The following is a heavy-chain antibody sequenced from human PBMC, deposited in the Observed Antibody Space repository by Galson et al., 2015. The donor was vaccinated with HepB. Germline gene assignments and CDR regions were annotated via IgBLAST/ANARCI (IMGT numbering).Heavy chain of an antibody. CDR3: ARTRYYYDGSGYSGAFDI. J-gene: IGHJ3*02. V-gene: IGHV3-11*01. D-gene: IGHD3-22*01. CDR1: GFTFSDYY. Sequence: SLRLSCAASGFTFSDYYMSWIRQAPGKGLEWVSYISSSGSTIYYADSVRGRFTISRDNAKNSLYLQMNSLRAEDTAVYYCARTRYYYDGSGYSGAFDIWGQGTMVTVSS. CDR2: ISSSGSTI.